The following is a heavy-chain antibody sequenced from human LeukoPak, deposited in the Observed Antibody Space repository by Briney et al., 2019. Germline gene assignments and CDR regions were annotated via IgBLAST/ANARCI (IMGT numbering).Heavy chain of an antibody. Sequence: PSETLSLTCTVSGGSISSGSYYWSWIRQPAGKGLEWIGRIYTSGSTNYNPSLKSRVTISVDTSKNQFSLKLSSVTAADTAVYCCARDRPVGATTYGMDVWGQGTTVTVSS. V-gene: IGHV4-61*02. J-gene: IGHJ6*02. D-gene: IGHD1-26*01. CDR3: ARDRPVGATTYGMDV. CDR2: IYTSGST. CDR1: GGSISSGSYY.